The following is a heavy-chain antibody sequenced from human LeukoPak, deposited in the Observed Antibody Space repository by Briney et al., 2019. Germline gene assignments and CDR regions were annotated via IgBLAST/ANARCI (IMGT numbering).Heavy chain of an antibody. CDR3: ARDIEDSSGWLGAFDI. CDR1: GGTFSSYA. J-gene: IGHJ3*02. D-gene: IGHD6-19*01. CDR2: IIPILGIA. Sequence: SVKVSCKASGGTFSSYAISWVRQAPGQGLEWMGRIIPILGIANYAQKFQGRVTITADKSTSTAYMELSSLRSEDTAVYYCARDIEDSSGWLGAFDIWGQGTMVTVSS. V-gene: IGHV1-69*04.